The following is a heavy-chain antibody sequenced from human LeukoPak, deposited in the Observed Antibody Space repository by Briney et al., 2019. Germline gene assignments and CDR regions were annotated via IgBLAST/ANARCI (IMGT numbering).Heavy chain of an antibody. CDR1: GFTFSIYW. CDR2: ISSSSSNI. D-gene: IGHD3-22*01. CDR3: ARDSAGDSLDY. V-gene: IGHV3-21*06. Sequence: GGSLRPSCAASGFTFSIYWMNWVRQAPGRGLEWVSSISSSSSNIYYADSVKGRFTISRDNAKNSLYLQMNSLGAEDTAVYYCARDSAGDSLDYWGQGTLVTVSS. J-gene: IGHJ4*02.